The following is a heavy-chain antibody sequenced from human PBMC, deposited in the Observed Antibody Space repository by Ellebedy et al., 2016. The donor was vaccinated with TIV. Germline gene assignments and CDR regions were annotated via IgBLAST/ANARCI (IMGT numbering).Heavy chain of an antibody. J-gene: IGHJ4*02. D-gene: IGHD1-26*01. CDR1: GGTFSSYA. CDR3: ARWGGYSGTFQGPFDF. V-gene: IGHV1-69*04. CDR2: IIPILDIT. Sequence: AASVKVSCKASGGTFSSYAISWVRQAHGQGLEWMGRIIPILDITNYAQRFQGRVTITADKSTTTAYMELASLTSDDTAVYYCARWGGYSGTFQGPFDFWGQGTLVTVAS.